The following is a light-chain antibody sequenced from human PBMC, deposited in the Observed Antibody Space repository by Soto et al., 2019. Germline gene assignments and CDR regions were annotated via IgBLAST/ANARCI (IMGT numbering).Light chain of an antibody. Sequence: EIVMTQSPATLSVSPGERATLSCRASQSISSKLAWYQQKPGQAPRVLIYGASTRAPGIPARFSGSGSGTEFTLTISSLQSEDFAVYYCQQCNYWPRTFGQGTKVEMK. CDR3: QQCNYWPRT. CDR1: QSISSK. J-gene: IGKJ2*01. V-gene: IGKV3-15*01. CDR2: GAS.